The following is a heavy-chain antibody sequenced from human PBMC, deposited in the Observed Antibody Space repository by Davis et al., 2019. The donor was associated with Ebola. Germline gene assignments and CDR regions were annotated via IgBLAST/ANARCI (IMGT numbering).Heavy chain of an antibody. CDR2: ISVYNGNT. D-gene: IGHD3-9*01. CDR3: ARDLGDFDWLLYGDY. V-gene: IGHV1-18*04. CDR1: GGPLNIVA. J-gene: IGHJ4*02. Sequence: AASVKVSCKASGGPLNIVAFTWVRQAPGQGLEWMGWISVYNGNTNYAQKLQDRVTMTTDTSTSTAYMELRSLRSDDTAVYYCARDLGDFDWLLYGDYWGQGTQVAVSS.